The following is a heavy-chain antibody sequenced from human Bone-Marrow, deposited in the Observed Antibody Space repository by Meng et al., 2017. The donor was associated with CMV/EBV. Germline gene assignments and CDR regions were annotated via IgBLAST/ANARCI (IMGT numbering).Heavy chain of an antibody. J-gene: IGHJ4*02. V-gene: IGHV4-34*01. CDR2: INHGGST. CDR3: ARETRWNYVDY. Sequence: SQTLSLTCAMYDGSFSGYYWTWIRQPPGKGLEWIGEINHGGSTNYNPSLKSRVTISVDTSKNQFSLKLSSVTAADTAVYYCARETRWNYVDYWGQGTLVTVSS. CDR1: DGSFSGYY. D-gene: IGHD3-3*01.